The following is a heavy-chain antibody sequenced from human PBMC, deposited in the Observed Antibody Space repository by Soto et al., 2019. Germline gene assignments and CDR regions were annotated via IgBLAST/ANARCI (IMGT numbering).Heavy chain of an antibody. CDR1: GFTFTTYA. CDR2: ISHDGNFE. V-gene: IGHV3-33*01. D-gene: IGHD3-16*01. J-gene: IGHJ6*02. CDR3: ARGGAMSAALSFGMDV. Sequence: QLQLVESGGNVVQPGRSLRLSCAASGFTFTTYAMHWVRQAPGTGLEWLAIISHDGNFEYYADSVKGRFTISRDDSKNTIYLQLNSLRGDDSGVYFCARGGAMSAALSFGMDVWGQGTKVSVSS.